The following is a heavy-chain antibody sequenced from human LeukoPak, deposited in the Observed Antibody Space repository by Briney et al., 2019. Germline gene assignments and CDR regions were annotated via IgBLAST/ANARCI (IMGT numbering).Heavy chain of an antibody. V-gene: IGHV1-24*01. J-gene: IGHJ3*02. Sequence: ASVKVSCKVSGYTLTELSMHWVRQAPGKGLEWMGGFDPEDGETIYAQKFQGRVTMTEDTSTDTAYMELSSLRSEDTAVYYCATVDLIRPGAFDIWGQGTMATVSS. D-gene: IGHD2-8*01. CDR1: GYTLTELS. CDR3: ATVDLIRPGAFDI. CDR2: FDPEDGET.